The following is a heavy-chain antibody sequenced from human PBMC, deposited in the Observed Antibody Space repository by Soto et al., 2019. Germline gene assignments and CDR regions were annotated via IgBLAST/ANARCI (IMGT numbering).Heavy chain of an antibody. CDR1: GFTISSYG. V-gene: IGHV3-30*18. CDR2: ISYDGSNK. CDR3: AKDQEFYYDSSAFDY. D-gene: IGHD3-22*01. J-gene: IGHJ4*02. Sequence: QVQLVESGGGVVQPGRSLRLSCAASGFTISSYGMHRVRQAPGKGLEWVAVISYDGSNKYYADSVKGRFTISRDNSKNTLYLQMNSLRAEDTAVYYCAKDQEFYYDSSAFDYWGQGTLVTVSS.